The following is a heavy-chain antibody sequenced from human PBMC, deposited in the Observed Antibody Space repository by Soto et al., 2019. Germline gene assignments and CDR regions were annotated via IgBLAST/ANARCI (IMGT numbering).Heavy chain of an antibody. D-gene: IGHD6-6*01. Sequence: GASVKVLLQGFWLHLYQLRYQLGATGPGQGLEWMGWISAYNGNANYAQKLQGRVTMTTDTSTSTAYMELRSLRSDDTAVYYCARDRFQIAARPLGLDVWGQGTTVTVS. CDR1: LHLYQLR. V-gene: IGHV1-18*04. J-gene: IGHJ6*02. CDR3: ARDRFQIAARPLGLDV. CDR2: ISAYNGNA.